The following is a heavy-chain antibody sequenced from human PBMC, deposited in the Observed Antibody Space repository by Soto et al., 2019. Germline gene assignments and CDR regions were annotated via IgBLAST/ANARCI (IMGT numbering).Heavy chain of an antibody. V-gene: IGHV1-18*01. CDR3: AREGPAPYSYYGMDV. CDR2: ISGYNGNT. CDR1: GYSFTTYG. J-gene: IGHJ6*02. Sequence: QVQLVQSRGEVKKPGASVKVSCKTSGYSFTTYGISWVRQAPGQGLEWMGWISGYNGNTNYAQKLQGRVTMTTDTSTSTAYMELRSLISDDTAVYYCAREGPAPYSYYGMDVWGQGSTVTVSS.